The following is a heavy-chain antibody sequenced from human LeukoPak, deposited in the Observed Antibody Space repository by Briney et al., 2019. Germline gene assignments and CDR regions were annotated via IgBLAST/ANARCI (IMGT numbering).Heavy chain of an antibody. D-gene: IGHD4-17*01. V-gene: IGHV4-39*07. CDR1: GGSISSSSYY. CDR3: AMNYGAGYGMDV. CDR2: INHSGST. Sequence: SETLSLTCTVSGGSISSSSYYWSWIRQPPGKGLEWIGEINHSGSTNYNPSLKSRVTISVDTSKNQFSLKLSSVTAADTAVYYCAMNYGAGYGMDVWGQGTTVTVSS. J-gene: IGHJ6*02.